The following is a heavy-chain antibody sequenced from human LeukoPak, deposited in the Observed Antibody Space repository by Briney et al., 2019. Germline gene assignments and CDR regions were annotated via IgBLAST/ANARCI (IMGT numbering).Heavy chain of an antibody. D-gene: IGHD3-22*01. Sequence: SETLSLTCTVSGGSISSGSYYWSWIRQPAGKGLEWIGRIYTSGSTNYNPSLKSRVTISVDTSKNQFSLKLSSVTAADTAVYYCARGKYYYNSSGSYYFDYWGQGTLVTVSS. CDR2: IYTSGST. V-gene: IGHV4-61*02. CDR3: ARGKYYYNSSGSYYFDY. CDR1: GGSISSGSYY. J-gene: IGHJ4*02.